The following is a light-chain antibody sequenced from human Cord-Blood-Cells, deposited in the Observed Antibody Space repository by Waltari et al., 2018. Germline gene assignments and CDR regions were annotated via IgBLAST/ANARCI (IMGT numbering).Light chain of an antibody. CDR2: AAA. CDR3: QQSYSTPRT. J-gene: IGKJ1*01. CDR1: QSISSY. V-gene: IGKV1-39*01. Sequence: DIQMTQSPSSLSASVGDRVPITCRASQSISSYLNWYQQKPGKAPKLLIYAAAILQSGVPSRFSGSGSGTDFTLTISSLQPEDFATYYCQQSYSTPRTFGQGTKVEIK.